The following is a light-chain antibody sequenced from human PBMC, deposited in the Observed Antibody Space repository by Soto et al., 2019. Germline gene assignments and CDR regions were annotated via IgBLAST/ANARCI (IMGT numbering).Light chain of an antibody. CDR1: SSDGGGYNY. V-gene: IGLV2-14*03. CDR3: CSYTSSSTPWV. J-gene: IGLJ1*01. CDR2: DVS. Sequence: QSVLTQPASVSGSPGQSITISCPGNSSDGGGYNYVSWYQQHPGKAPKLMIYDVSDRPSGVSNRFSASKSGNTASLTISGLQAEDEADYYCCSYTSSSTPWVFGTGTKVTVL.